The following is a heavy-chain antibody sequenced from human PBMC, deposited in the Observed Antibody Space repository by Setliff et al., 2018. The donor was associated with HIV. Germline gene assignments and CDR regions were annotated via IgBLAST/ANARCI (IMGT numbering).Heavy chain of an antibody. Sequence: SETLSLTCTVSGGSLSSSNYYCGWIRQPPGKGLEWIGSIYYSGNTYYNPSLKSRVTISVDTSKNHFSLRLSSVTAADTAVYYCARGEFYCGTDCYWSSFDYWGQGILVTISS. CDR2: IYYSGNT. V-gene: IGHV4-39*07. J-gene: IGHJ4*02. CDR3: ARGEFYCGTDCYWSSFDY. D-gene: IGHD2-21*02. CDR1: GGSLSSSNYY.